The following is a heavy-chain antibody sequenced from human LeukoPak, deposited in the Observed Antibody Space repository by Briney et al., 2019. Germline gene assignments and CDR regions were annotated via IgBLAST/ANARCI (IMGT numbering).Heavy chain of an antibody. D-gene: IGHD6-19*01. V-gene: IGHV3-30*18. Sequence: PGGSLRLSCAASGFTFSAYGIHWVRQAPSKGLEWVAVVSSDGNSKFSADSVKGRFTIPRDNSKNTLFLQMNSLGPEDTAVYYCAKDQIGWAPGYSSGPLDYWGQGTQVTVSS. CDR1: GFTFSAYG. J-gene: IGHJ4*02. CDR2: VSSDGNSK. CDR3: AKDQIGWAPGYSSGPLDY.